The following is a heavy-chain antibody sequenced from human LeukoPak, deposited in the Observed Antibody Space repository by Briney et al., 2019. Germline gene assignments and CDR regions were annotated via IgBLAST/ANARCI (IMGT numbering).Heavy chain of an antibody. CDR3: ARVSFGLRSGTIEFDP. V-gene: IGHV4-59*01. CDR2: IYYSGST. Sequence: SETLSLTCTVSGGSISSYYWSWIRQPPGEGLEWIGYIYYSGSTNYNPSLKSRVTISVDTSKNQFSLKLSSVTAADTAVSYCARVSFGLRSGTIEFDPWGQGTLVTVSS. CDR1: GGSISSYY. J-gene: IGHJ5*02. D-gene: IGHD5-18*01.